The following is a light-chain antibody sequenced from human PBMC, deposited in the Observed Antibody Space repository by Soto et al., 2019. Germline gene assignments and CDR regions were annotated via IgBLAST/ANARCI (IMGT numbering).Light chain of an antibody. J-gene: IGLJ3*02. CDR2: GDT. CDR3: QSFDSSLSGWV. Sequence: QSVLTQPPSVSAAPGQRVTISCTGSSSNIGAGYDVHWYQQLPGTAPKLLVSGDTNRPSGVPDRFSGSKSGTSASLAITGLRAEDEADYYCQSFDSSLSGWVFGAGTKLTVL. CDR1: SSNIGAGYD. V-gene: IGLV1-40*01.